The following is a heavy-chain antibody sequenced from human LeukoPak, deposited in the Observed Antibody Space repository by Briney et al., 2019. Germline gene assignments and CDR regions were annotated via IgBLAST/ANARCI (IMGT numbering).Heavy chain of an antibody. D-gene: IGHD6-19*01. CDR3: ARARTIAVAGTWVFY. J-gene: IGHJ4*02. Sequence: ASVKVSCKASGYTFTGYYMHWVRQAPGQGLEWMGWINPNSGGTNYAQKFQGRVTMTRDTSISTAYMELSRLRSDDTAVYYCARARTIAVAGTWVFYWGQVTLVTVSS. V-gene: IGHV1-2*02. CDR1: GYTFTGYY. CDR2: INPNSGGT.